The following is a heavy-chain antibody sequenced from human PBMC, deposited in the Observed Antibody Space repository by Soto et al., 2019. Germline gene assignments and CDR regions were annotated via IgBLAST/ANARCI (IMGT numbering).Heavy chain of an antibody. D-gene: IGHD3-3*01. CDR2: INPSGGST. CDR1: GYTFTSYY. Sequence: ASVKVSCKASGYTFTSYYMHWVRQAHGQGLEWMGIINPSGGSTSYAQKFQGRVTMTRDTSTSTVYMELSSLRSEDTAVYYCARDSHDFWSGYFTHNWFDPWGQGTLVTVSS. V-gene: IGHV1-46*01. J-gene: IGHJ5*02. CDR3: ARDSHDFWSGYFTHNWFDP.